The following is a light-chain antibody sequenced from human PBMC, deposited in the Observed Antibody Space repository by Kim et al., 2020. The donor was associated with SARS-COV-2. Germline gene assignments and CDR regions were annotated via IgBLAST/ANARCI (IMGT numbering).Light chain of an antibody. CDR2: SAS. V-gene: IGKV3-15*01. CDR1: QSVSRN. Sequence: DIMTTQSPATLSVSPGERAPLSCRASQSVSRNVAWYQQRPGQAPRVLVYSASTRATGIPARFSGNGSGIDFTLTISSLQSEDVALYYCQLHHEWPSWTFGQGTTVDIK. CDR3: QLHHEWPSWT. J-gene: IGKJ1*01.